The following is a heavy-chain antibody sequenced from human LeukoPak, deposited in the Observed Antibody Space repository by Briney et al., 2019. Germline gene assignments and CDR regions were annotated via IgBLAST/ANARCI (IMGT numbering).Heavy chain of an antibody. Sequence: GGSLRLSCAASGFTFSDYGIHWVRQAPGKGLEWVTVVSYDGSNEYYADSVKGRFTISRDNSKNTLYLQMNSLRAEDTAVYYCAKDEYYYDSSGPKYFQHWGQGTLVTVSS. CDR2: VSYDGSNE. CDR3: AKDEYYYDSSGPKYFQH. J-gene: IGHJ1*01. D-gene: IGHD3-22*01. CDR1: GFTFSDYG. V-gene: IGHV3-30*18.